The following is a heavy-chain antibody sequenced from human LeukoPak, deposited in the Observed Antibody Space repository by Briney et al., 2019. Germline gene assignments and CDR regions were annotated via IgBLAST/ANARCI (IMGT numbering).Heavy chain of an antibody. D-gene: IGHD3-3*01. Sequence: GGSLRLSCAASGFTFSSYGMHWVRQAPGKGLEWVAFIRYDGSNKYYADSVKGRFTISRDNSENTLYLQMNSLRAEDTAAYYCAKDLGFWVYMDVWGKGTTVTVSS. V-gene: IGHV3-30*02. J-gene: IGHJ6*03. CDR1: GFTFSSYG. CDR3: AKDLGFWVYMDV. CDR2: IRYDGSNK.